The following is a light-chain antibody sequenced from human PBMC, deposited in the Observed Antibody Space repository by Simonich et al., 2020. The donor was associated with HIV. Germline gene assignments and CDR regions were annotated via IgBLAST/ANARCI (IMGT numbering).Light chain of an antibody. CDR1: QSIRTY. V-gene: IGKV1-39*01. CDR3: QQANSFPRT. J-gene: IGKJ1*01. CDR2: AAS. Sequence: DIQMTQSPSSLSASVGDRVTVACRASQSIRTYLNWYQQKPGKAPKLLIYAASSLQSGVPSRFSGSGSGTNFTLTISSLQPEDFATYYCQQANSFPRTFGQGTKVEIK.